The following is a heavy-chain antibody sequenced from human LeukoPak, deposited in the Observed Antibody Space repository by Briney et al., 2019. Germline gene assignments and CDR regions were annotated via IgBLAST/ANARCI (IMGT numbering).Heavy chain of an antibody. CDR2: IYYSGST. Sequence: SETLSLTCIVSRGSISTTSFYWGWLRQPPGKALKWIGNIYYSGSTDYNPSLKSRVTIAVDTSKNQFSLNLSSVTAADTAVYYCARQTYSTYKWFDPWGQGTLVTVSS. D-gene: IGHD6-13*01. V-gene: IGHV4-39*01. CDR3: ARQTYSTYKWFDP. J-gene: IGHJ5*02. CDR1: RGSISTTSFY.